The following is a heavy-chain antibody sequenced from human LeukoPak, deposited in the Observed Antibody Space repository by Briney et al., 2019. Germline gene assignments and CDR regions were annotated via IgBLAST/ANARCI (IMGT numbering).Heavy chain of an antibody. V-gene: IGHV1-3*01. Sequence: VASVKVSCTASGYTFTSYAMHWVRQAPGQRLEWMGWINAGNGNTKYSQKFQGRVTITRDTSASTAYMELSSLRSEDTAVYYCARVRPPTYYYDSSGYYYPDYYFDYWGQGTLVTVSS. CDR1: GYTFTSYA. CDR3: ARVRPPTYYYDSSGYYYPDYYFDY. J-gene: IGHJ4*02. D-gene: IGHD3-22*01. CDR2: INAGNGNT.